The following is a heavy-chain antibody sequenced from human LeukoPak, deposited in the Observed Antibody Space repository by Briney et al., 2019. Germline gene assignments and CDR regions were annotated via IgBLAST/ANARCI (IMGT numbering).Heavy chain of an antibody. CDR2: ISYDGSNK. Sequence: GGSLRLSCAASGFSFSSYGMHWVRQAPGKGLERVALISYDGSNKYYADSVKGRFTISRDNSKHTLYLQMNSLRAEDTAVYYCAGSSSSPTYYYGMDVWGQGTTVTVSS. D-gene: IGHD6-6*01. V-gene: IGHV3-30*19. CDR1: GFSFSSYG. CDR3: AGSSSSPTYYYGMDV. J-gene: IGHJ6*02.